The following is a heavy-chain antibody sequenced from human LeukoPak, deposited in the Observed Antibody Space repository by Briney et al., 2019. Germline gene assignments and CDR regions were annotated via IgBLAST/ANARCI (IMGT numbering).Heavy chain of an antibody. CDR3: TTDRDYDILTGPLYAFDI. CDR1: GFTFSSYA. D-gene: IGHD3-9*01. Sequence: PGGSLRLSCAASGFTFSSYAMHWVRQAPGKGLEWVGRIKSKTDGGTTDYAAPVKGRFTISRDDSKNTLYLQMNSLKTEDTAVYYCTTDRDYDILTGPLYAFDIWGQGTMVTVSS. J-gene: IGHJ3*02. CDR2: IKSKTDGGTT. V-gene: IGHV3-15*01.